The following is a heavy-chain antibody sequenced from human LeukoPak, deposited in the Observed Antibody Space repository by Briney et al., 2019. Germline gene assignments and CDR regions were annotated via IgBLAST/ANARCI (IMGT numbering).Heavy chain of an antibody. CDR1: GFTFTSSA. CDR2: IVVGSGNT. J-gene: IGHJ6*02. V-gene: IGHV1-58*01. CDR3: ARGYGDYYGMDV. D-gene: IGHD4-17*01. Sequence: GASVKVSRKASGFTFTSSAVQWVRQARGQRLEWIGWIVVGSGNTNYAQKFQDRVTMTTDTSTSTAYMELRSLRSDDTAVYYCARGYGDYYGMDVWGQGTTVTVSS.